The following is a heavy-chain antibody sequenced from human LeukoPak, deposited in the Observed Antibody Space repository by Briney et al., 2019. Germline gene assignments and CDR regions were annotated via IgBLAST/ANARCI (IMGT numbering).Heavy chain of an antibody. CDR3: AQSGRSTFWC. D-gene: IGHD2/OR15-2a*01. Sequence: GGSLRLSCGASGFTFSDHWMSWVRQAPGKGLEWVANIKEDGSEKYYVDSVRGRFTISRDNVKNSLHLQMNSLRVEDTAVYYCAQSGRSTFWCWGQGALVSVSS. CDR2: IKEDGSEK. CDR1: GFTFSDHW. V-gene: IGHV3-7*01. J-gene: IGHJ4*02.